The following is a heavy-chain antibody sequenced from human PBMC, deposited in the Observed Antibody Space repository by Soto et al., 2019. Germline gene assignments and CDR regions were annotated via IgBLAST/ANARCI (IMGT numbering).Heavy chain of an antibody. CDR1: GGTFSSYA. CDR2: IIPIFGTA. Sequence: QVQLVQSGAEVKKPGSSVKVSCKASGGTFSSYAISWVRQAPGQGLEWMGGIIPIFGTANYAQKFQGRVTITADESTSTAYMELSSLRSEDTAVYYCASRGAGLYGDYDASYYYYGMNVWGQGTTVTVSS. CDR3: ASRGAGLYGDYDASYYYYGMNV. D-gene: IGHD4-17*01. V-gene: IGHV1-69*01. J-gene: IGHJ6*02.